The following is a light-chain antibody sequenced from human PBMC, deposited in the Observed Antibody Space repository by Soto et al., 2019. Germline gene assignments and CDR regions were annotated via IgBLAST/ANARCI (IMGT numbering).Light chain of an antibody. CDR2: DAS. J-gene: IGKJ2*01. V-gene: IGKV1-5*01. CDR1: QSVNYG. Sequence: DIQMTQSPSTLSASVRDRVTITCRASQSVNYGLAWYQQKVGKAPKLLIYDASKLKSGVPSRFSGSGSATEFTLTINGLQPDDFATYYCQQYNDYPYTFGQGTKLEIK. CDR3: QQYNDYPYT.